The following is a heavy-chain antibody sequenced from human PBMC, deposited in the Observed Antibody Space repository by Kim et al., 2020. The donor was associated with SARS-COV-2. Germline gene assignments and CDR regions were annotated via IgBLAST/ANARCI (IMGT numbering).Heavy chain of an antibody. Sequence: PSLKSRVTISVDTSKNQFSLKLSSVTAADTAVYYCARVEAARYYYYGMDVWGQGTTVTVSS. D-gene: IGHD6-6*01. J-gene: IGHJ6*02. V-gene: IGHV4-39*07. CDR3: ARVEAARYYYYGMDV.